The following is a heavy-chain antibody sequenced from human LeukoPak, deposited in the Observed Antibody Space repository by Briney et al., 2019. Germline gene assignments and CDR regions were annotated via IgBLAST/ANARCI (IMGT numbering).Heavy chain of an antibody. V-gene: IGHV3-23*01. CDR1: GFTFSSYS. CDR2: IGNSGDNT. D-gene: IGHD2-2*01. CDR3: ARRLGYCSRTSCYVAPFDH. J-gene: IGHJ4*02. Sequence: GGSLRLSCAASGFTFSSYSMSWVRQAPGKGLEWVSAIGNSGDNTYYADSVKGRFTISRDNSKNTLYLQMNSLRAEDTAIYHCARRLGYCSRTSCYVAPFDHWGQGTLVTVSS.